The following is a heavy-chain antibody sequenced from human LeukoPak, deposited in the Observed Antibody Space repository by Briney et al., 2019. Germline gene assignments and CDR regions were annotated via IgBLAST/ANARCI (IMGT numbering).Heavy chain of an antibody. CDR2: IIAYNGNT. V-gene: IGHV1-18*01. D-gene: IGHD3-22*01. J-gene: IGHJ3*02. CDR1: GYTFTSYG. CDR3: ARDAFASWDYDSSGYLYAFDI. Sequence: ASVKVSCKASGYTFTSYGISLVRQAPGQGLEWMGWIIAYNGNTDYAQKLQDRLTMTTDTSTSTAYIELRSLRSDDTAVYYCARDAFASWDYDSSGYLYAFDIWGQGTMVTVSS.